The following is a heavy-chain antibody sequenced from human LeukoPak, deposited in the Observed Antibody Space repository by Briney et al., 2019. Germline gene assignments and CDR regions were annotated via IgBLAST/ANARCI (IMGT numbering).Heavy chain of an antibody. J-gene: IGHJ5*02. D-gene: IGHD2-2*01. V-gene: IGHV3-23*01. CDR2: ISGSGGST. Sequence: GGSLRLSCAASGFTFSSYAMSWVRQAPGKGLEWVSAISGSGGSTYNADSVKGRFTISRDNSKNTLYLQMNSLRAEDTAVYYCAKDRWSSTSMRWFDPWGQGTLVTVSS. CDR3: AKDRWSSTSMRWFDP. CDR1: GFTFSSYA.